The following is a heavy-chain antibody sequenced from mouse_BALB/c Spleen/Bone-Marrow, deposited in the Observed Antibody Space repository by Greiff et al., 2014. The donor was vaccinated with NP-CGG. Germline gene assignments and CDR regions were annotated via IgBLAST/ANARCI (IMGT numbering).Heavy chain of an antibody. V-gene: IGHV1-4*01. CDR2: IVPNSEYT. J-gene: IGHJ3*01. CDR1: GYTFTNYT. CDR3: AREARTGAWFAY. Sequence: QVQLQQSGAELARPGASVKMSCKASGYTFTNYTMQWIRQRPGQGLEWIGYIVPNSEYTNYNQNFKDKATLTADKSSSTAYMQLNSLTSEDFAVYYCAREARTGAWFAYWGQGTLVTVSA. D-gene: IGHD4-1*01.